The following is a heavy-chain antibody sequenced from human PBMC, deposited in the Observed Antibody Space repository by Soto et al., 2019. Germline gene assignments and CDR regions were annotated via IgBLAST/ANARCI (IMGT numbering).Heavy chain of an antibody. Sequence: SETLSLTCTVSGGSISSNYWTWIRQPPGKGLEWIGYVYNSGSTNYNPSLKSRVTISEDTSKSQFSLKVNSMTAADTAVYYCARYRREAVAGYTLDNWGQGILVTGSS. CDR3: ARYRREAVAGYTLDN. V-gene: IGHV4-59*01. CDR2: VYNSGST. CDR1: GGSISSNY. J-gene: IGHJ4*02. D-gene: IGHD6-13*01.